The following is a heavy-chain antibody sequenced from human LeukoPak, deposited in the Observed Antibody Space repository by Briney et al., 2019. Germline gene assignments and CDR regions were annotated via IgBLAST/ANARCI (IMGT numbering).Heavy chain of an antibody. V-gene: IGHV4-34*01. D-gene: IGHD2-21*02. CDR2: INHSGST. CDR1: GGSFSGYY. J-gene: IGHJ4*02. Sequence: SETLSLTCAVYGGSFSGYYWSWIRQPPGKGLEWIGEINHSGSTNCNPSLKSRVTISVDTSKNQFSLKLSSVTAADTAVYYCARAAGLTYCGGDCYSGYFDYWGQGTLVTVSS. CDR3: ARAAGLTYCGGDCYSGYFDY.